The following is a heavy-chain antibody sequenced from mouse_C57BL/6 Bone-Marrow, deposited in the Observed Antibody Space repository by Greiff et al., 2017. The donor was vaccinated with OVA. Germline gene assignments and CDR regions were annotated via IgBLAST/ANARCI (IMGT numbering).Heavy chain of an antibody. V-gene: IGHV8-12*01. CDR2: IYWDDDK. CDR3: ARRESSYDYDGAWFAY. CDR1: GFSLSTSGMG. J-gene: IGHJ3*01. D-gene: IGHD2-4*01. Sequence: QVTLKVSGPGILQSSQPLSLTCSFSGFSLSTSGMGVSWIRQPSGKGLEWLVHIYWDDDKRSNPSLKSRLTISNDTSRNQVFLKITSVDTADTATYYCARRESSYDYDGAWFAYWGQGTLVTVSA.